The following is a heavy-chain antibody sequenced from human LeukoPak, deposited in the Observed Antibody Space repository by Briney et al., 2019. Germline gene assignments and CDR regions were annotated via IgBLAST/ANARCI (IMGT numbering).Heavy chain of an antibody. CDR1: GFTFSSYA. CDR3: AKDMRARDSSGYYPSDY. CDR2: ISGSGGST. V-gene: IGHV3-43*02. J-gene: IGHJ4*02. D-gene: IGHD3-22*01. Sequence: PGGSLRLSCAASGFTFSSYAMSWVRQAPGKGLEWVSAISGSGGSTYYADSVKGRFTISRDNSKNSLYLQMNSLRTEDTALYYCAKDMRARDSSGYYPSDYWGQGTLVTVSS.